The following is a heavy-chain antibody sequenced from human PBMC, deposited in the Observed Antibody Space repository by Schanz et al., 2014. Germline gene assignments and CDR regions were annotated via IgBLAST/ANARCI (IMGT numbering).Heavy chain of an antibody. J-gene: IGHJ3*02. D-gene: IGHD3-3*01. V-gene: IGHV1-46*01. Sequence: QVQLVQSGAEVKKPGASVKLSCKASNYIFIKYYIHCVRQAPGQGLEWMGLINPYDDTIDYAKKFQGRFTMTRDTSTTTVYMELSSLRSDDTAMYYCVTEKRMESGTWAKAFDIWGQGTWVTVSS. CDR1: NYIFIKYY. CDR3: VTEKRMESGTWAKAFDI. CDR2: INPYDDTI.